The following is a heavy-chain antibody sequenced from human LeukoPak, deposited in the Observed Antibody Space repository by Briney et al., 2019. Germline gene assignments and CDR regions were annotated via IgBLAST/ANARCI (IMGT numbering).Heavy chain of an antibody. CDR2: ITGNGGSV. D-gene: IGHD3-22*01. CDR1: GFTFHDYC. V-gene: IGHV3-20*04. J-gene: IGHJ4*02. Sequence: PGGSLRLSCASCGFTFHDYCMSWVRQVPGKGREWVSGITGNGGSVVYADSVKGRFTISRDNAKNSLYLQMNSLRDEDTALYYCARDHVGSGYSYFDSWGQGTLVTVSS. CDR3: ARDHVGSGYSYFDS.